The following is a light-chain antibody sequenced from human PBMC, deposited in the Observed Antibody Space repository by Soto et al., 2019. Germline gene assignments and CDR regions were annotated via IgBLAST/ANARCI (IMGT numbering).Light chain of an antibody. V-gene: IGKV3-20*01. Sequence: IVLTQSPDTLSLSPWERATLSCRASKSFSRSYLAWYQQKPGQAPRLLIYGASSRATGIPDRFSGSGSGTDFTLTISRLEPEDFAVYYCQQYGSSFGQGTRLEIK. CDR1: KSFSRSY. CDR3: QQYGSS. CDR2: GAS. J-gene: IGKJ5*01.